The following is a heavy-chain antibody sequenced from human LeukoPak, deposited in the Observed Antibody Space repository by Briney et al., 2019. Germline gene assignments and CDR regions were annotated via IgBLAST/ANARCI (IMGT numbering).Heavy chain of an antibody. CDR1: GFTFSSYG. J-gene: IGHJ6*03. D-gene: IGHD1-26*01. Sequence: GGSLRLSCAASGFTFSSYGMSWVRQAPGKGLEWVSVIYTSGSAYYADSVKGRFTISRDNSKNTLYLQMNSLRAEDTAVYYCAGYSGRYVYHMDVWVKGTTVT. CDR2: IYTSGSA. CDR3: AGYSGRYVYHMDV. V-gene: IGHV3-66*01.